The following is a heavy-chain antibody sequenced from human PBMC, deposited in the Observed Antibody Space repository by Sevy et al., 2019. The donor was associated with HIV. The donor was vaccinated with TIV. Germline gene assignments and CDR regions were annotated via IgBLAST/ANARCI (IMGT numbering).Heavy chain of an antibody. Sequence: GSLRLSCAASGFTFSSYAMHWVRQAPGKGLEWVAVISYDGSNKYYADSVKGRFTISRDNSKNTLYLQMNSLRAEDTAVYYCARDPGGGYEGLTSYFDYWGQGTLVTVSS. V-gene: IGHV3-30-3*01. CDR1: GFTFSSYA. CDR3: ARDPGGGYEGLTSYFDY. D-gene: IGHD5-12*01. CDR2: ISYDGSNK. J-gene: IGHJ4*02.